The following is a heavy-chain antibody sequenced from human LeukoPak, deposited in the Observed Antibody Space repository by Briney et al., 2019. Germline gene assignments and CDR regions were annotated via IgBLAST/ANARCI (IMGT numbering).Heavy chain of an antibody. V-gene: IGHV3-73*01. CDR3: TRLAGGDAFDI. Sequence: GGSLRLSCAASGFTFSGSAMHWVRQASGKGLEWVGRIRSKANGYTAAYGASVKGRFTISRDDSQRATYVQMNSLKIEDTAVYYCTRLAGGDAFDIWGPGTMVTVSS. CDR1: GFTFSGSA. CDR2: IRSKANGYTA. J-gene: IGHJ3*02. D-gene: IGHD2-15*01.